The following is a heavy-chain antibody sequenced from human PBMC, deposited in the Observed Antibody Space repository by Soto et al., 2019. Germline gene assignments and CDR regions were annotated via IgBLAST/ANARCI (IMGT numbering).Heavy chain of an antibody. J-gene: IGHJ4*02. CDR2: ISAYNGNT. V-gene: IGHV1-18*01. Sequence: QVQLVQSGAEVKKPGASVKVSCKASGYTFTNFGISWVRQAPGQGLEWMGWISAYNGNTNYAQNFQGRVTMTTDTSTRTAYMELRRRRSDDTAVYYCAGGGTPIDCWGQGTLVTVSS. CDR3: AGGGTPIDC. CDR1: GYTFTNFG. D-gene: IGHD3-16*01.